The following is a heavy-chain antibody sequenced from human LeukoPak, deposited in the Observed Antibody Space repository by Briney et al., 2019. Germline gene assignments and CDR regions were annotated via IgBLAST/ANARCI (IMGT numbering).Heavy chain of an antibody. CDR2: IYYSVST. CDR3: ARERDYYDSSGYLLLDAFDI. D-gene: IGHD3-22*01. J-gene: IGHJ3*02. Sequence: SETRSLACPVAGGSISSYYWSWIRQPPGKGLEWIGYIYYSVSTNYHPSLKSRVTISVDTSKNQFSLKLSSVTAADTAVYYCARERDYYDSSGYLLLDAFDIWGQGTMVTVSS. V-gene: IGHV4-59*01. CDR1: GGSISSYY.